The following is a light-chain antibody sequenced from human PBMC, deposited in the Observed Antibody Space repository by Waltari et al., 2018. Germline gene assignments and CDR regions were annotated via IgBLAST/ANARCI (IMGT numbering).Light chain of an antibody. CDR3: QHYVRLPAT. V-gene: IGKV3-20*01. CDR1: QSVSRS. CDR2: GAS. Sequence: IVLTQSPGTLSLSPGDRATLSCMASQSVSRSLAWYQQKPGQAPKLLIYGASTRATGIPDRFTGSGSGTDFSLTISSLEPEDFAIYFCQHYVRLPATFGQGTKVEIK. J-gene: IGKJ1*01.